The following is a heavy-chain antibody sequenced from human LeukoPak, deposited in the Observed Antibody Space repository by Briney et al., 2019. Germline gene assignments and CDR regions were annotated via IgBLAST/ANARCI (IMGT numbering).Heavy chain of an antibody. J-gene: IGHJ6*02. D-gene: IGHD6-13*01. CDR2: ISGSGDST. CDR1: GFTFSSYA. CDR3: AKAASSSWPSYYYGMDV. Sequence: GGSLRLSCAASGFTFSSYAMSWVRQAPGKGLGWVSAISGSGDSTYYGDSVKGRFAISKDNSKNTVYLQMSSLRVDDTAVYYCAKAASSSWPSYYYGMDVWGQGTTVTVSS. V-gene: IGHV3-23*01.